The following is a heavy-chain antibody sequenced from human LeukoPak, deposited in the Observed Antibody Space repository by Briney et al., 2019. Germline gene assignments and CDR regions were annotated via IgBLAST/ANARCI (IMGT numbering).Heavy chain of an antibody. V-gene: IGHV3-30-3*01. CDR2: ISYDGSNK. J-gene: IGHJ4*02. Sequence: GGSLRLSCAASGFTFSSYAMHWVRQAPGKGLEWVAVISYDGSNKYYADSVKGRFTISRDNSKNTLYLQMNSLRAEDTAVYYCAKGTEILQVDYWGQGTLVTVSS. D-gene: IGHD1-14*01. CDR3: AKGTEILQVDY. CDR1: GFTFSSYA.